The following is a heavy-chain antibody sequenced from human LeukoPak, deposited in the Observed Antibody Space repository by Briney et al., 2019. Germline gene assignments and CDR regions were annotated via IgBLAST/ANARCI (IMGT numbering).Heavy chain of an antibody. CDR3: TRYNNDHFDY. CDR2: IAYDGSRA. J-gene: IGHJ4*02. CDR1: GFTFGGYG. D-gene: IGHD1-14*01. Sequence: PGRSLRLSCAGSGFTFGGYGMHWFRQTPGKGLEWVAVIAYDGSRAFYADSVKGRFTISRDNSKNPMSVQMDDLRAEDTAVYYCTRYNNDHFDYWGQGTLVTVSS. V-gene: IGHV3-33*01.